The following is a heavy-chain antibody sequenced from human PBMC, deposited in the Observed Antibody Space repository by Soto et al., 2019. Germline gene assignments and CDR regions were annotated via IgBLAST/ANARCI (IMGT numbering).Heavy chain of an antibody. CDR3: VKDSSRWYYFDY. V-gene: IGHV3-48*03. CDR2: ISRSHSDI. CDR1: GFSISNFG. D-gene: IGHD6-13*01. Sequence: GGSLRLSCSASGFSISNFGMFWVRQAPGRGLEWISFISRSHSDIYYADSVKGRFTISRDNRKNTLYLQIDSLRGEDTASYYCVKDSSRWYYFDYWGPGTLVTVSS. J-gene: IGHJ4*02.